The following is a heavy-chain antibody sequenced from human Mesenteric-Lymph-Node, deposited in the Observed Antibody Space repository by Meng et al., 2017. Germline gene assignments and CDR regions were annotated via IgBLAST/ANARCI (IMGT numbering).Heavy chain of an antibody. CDR3: ARDLGLTMVRGVHYYYYGMDV. D-gene: IGHD3-10*01. J-gene: IGHJ6*02. CDR1: GYTGTGYY. V-gene: IGHV1-69*05. Sequence: SVKVSCKASGYTGTGYYMHWVRQAPGQGLEWMGRIIPIFGTANYAQKFQGRVTITTDESTSTAYMELSSLRSEDTAVYYCARDLGLTMVRGVHYYYYGMDVWGQGTTVTVSS. CDR2: IIPIFGTA.